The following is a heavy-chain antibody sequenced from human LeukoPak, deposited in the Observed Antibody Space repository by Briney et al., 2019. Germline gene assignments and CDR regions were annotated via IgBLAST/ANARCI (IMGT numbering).Heavy chain of an antibody. D-gene: IGHD2-21*01. J-gene: IGHJ4*02. V-gene: IGHV3-15*07. CDR1: GFTFSNAY. Sequence: KTGGSLRLSCAASGFTFSNAYMNWVRQAPGKGLEWVGRIKPRTDGETTEYAAPVKGRFSISRDDSKNMLYLQMNSLKTEDTAVYYCITPLPYSAQGGQGTLVTVSS. CDR3: ITPLPYSAQ. CDR2: IKPRTDGETT.